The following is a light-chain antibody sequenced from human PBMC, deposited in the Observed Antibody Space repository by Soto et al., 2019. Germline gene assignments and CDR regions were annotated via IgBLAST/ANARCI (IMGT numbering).Light chain of an antibody. V-gene: IGLV1-44*01. CDR1: SSNIGSNT. Sequence: QAVVTQPPSTSGTPGQRVTISCSGGSSNIGSNTVNWYQQLPGTAPKLLIYSDNQRPSGVPDRLSGSKSGTSASLAISGLQSEDEADYYCAAWDDSLNGVIFGGGTKVTVL. J-gene: IGLJ2*01. CDR2: SDN. CDR3: AAWDDSLNGVI.